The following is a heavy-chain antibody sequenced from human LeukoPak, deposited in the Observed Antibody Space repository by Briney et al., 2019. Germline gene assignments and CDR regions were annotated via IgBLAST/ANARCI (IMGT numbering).Heavy chain of an antibody. CDR2: ISASGGTT. V-gene: IGHV3-23*01. CDR1: GFTFSSHA. Sequence: AASLRLSCAASGFTFSSHAMSWARQAPGKGLEWVSAISASGGTTYYADSVKGRFTISRDNSKNTLYLEMNSLRAEDTAIYYCAKGYSSSSSIDYWGQGTLVTVSS. D-gene: IGHD6-6*01. J-gene: IGHJ4*02. CDR3: AKGYSSSSSIDY.